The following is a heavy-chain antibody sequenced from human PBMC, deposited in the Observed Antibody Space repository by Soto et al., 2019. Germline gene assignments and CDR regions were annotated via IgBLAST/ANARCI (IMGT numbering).Heavy chain of an antibody. CDR3: ARVIGYSSSPIPLRPGWFDP. Sequence: SLRLSCAASGFTFSSYEMNWVRQAPGKGLEWVSYISSSGSTIYYADSVKGRFTISRDNAKNSLYLQMNSLRAEDTAVYYCARVIGYSSSPIPLRPGWFDPWGQGTLVTVSS. CDR2: ISSSGSTI. V-gene: IGHV3-48*03. D-gene: IGHD6-6*01. CDR1: GFTFSSYE. J-gene: IGHJ5*02.